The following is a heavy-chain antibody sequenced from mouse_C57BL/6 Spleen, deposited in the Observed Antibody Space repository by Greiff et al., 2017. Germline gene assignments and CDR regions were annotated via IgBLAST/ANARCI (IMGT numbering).Heavy chain of an antibody. V-gene: IGHV1-18*01. CDR1: GYTFTDYN. CDR3: ARGGYYYSNYSMVPLYWYFDV. D-gene: IGHD2-5*01. J-gene: IGHJ1*03. Sequence: EVQLQQSGPELVKPGASVKISCKASGYTFTDYNMDWVKQSHGKSLEWIGDINPNNGGTIYNQKFKGKATLTVDKSSSTAYMELRSLTSEYTSVYYCARGGYYYSNYSMVPLYWYFDVWGTGTTVTVSS. CDR2: INPNNGGT.